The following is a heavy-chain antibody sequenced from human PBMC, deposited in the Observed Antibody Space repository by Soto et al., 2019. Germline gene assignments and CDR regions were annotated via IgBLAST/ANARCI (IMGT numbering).Heavy chain of an antibody. CDR2: IVVGSGNT. V-gene: IGHV1-58*02. CDR1: GFTFTSSA. Sequence: ASVKVSCKASGFTFTSSAMQWVRQARGQRLEWIGWIVVGSGNTNYAQKFQERVTITRDMSTSTAYMELSSLRSEDTAVYYCAASITPQAMVRGVIIPNYYYMDVWGKGTTVTVSS. J-gene: IGHJ6*03. CDR3: AASITPQAMVRGVIIPNYYYMDV. D-gene: IGHD3-10*01.